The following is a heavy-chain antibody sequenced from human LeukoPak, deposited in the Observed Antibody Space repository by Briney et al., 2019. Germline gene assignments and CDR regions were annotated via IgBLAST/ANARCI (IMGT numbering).Heavy chain of an antibody. V-gene: IGHV3-21*01. D-gene: IGHD6-19*01. CDR1: GFSFSSYS. CDR2: ISSSSSYI. Sequence: GGSLRLSCAASGFSFSSYSMNWVRQAPGKGLEWVSSISSSSSYIYYADSVKGRFTISRDSAKNSLYLQMNSLRAEDTAVYYCARDHGRDAVDVRVDYWGQGTLVTVSS. J-gene: IGHJ4*02. CDR3: ARDHGRDAVDVRVDY.